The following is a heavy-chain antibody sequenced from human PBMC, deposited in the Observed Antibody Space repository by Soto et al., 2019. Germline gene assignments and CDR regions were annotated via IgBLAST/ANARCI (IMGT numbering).Heavy chain of an antibody. J-gene: IGHJ6*02. CDR1: GGPFSGYY. V-gene: IGHV4-34*01. CDR2: INHSGST. D-gene: IGHD4-17*01. CDR3: ARTTVTTGMDV. Sequence: QVQLQQWGAGLLKPSETLSLTCAVYGGPFSGYYWSWIRQPPGKGLEWIGEINHSGSTNYNPSLKSRVTISVDTSKNQFSLKLSSVTAADTAVYYCARTTVTTGMDVWGQGTTVTVSS.